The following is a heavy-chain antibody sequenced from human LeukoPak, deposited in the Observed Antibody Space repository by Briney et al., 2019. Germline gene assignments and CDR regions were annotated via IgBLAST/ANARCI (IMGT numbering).Heavy chain of an antibody. CDR2: INPTGGST. CDR3: ARDISVRDAAWWFNP. D-gene: IGHD5-24*01. V-gene: IGHV1-46*01. J-gene: IGHJ5*02. Sequence: ASVKVSCKASGYIFTSYYMHWVRQAPGEGLEWMGVINPTGGSTSYAHKFQGRITLTRDMSTSTDYLELSSLRSDDTAVYYCARDISVRDAAWWFNPWGQGTLVTVSS. CDR1: GYIFTSYY.